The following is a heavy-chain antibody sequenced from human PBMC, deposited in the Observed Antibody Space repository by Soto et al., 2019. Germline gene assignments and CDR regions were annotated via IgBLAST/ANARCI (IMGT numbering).Heavy chain of an antibody. V-gene: IGHV3-21*01. CDR3: ARSREISGYARYYFDY. CDR2: ISSSSSYI. D-gene: IGHD5-12*01. Sequence: GGSLRLSCAASGFTFSSYSMNWVRQAPGKGLEWVSSISSSSSYIYYADSVKGRFTISRDNAKNSLYLQMNSLRAEDTAVYYCARSREISGYARYYFDYWGQGTLVTVSS. CDR1: GFTFSSYS. J-gene: IGHJ4*02.